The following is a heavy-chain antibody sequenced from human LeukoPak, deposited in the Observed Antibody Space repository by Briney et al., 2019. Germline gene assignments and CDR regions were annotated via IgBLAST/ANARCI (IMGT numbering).Heavy chain of an antibody. CDR1: GYSISSGYY. J-gene: IGHJ3*02. CDR2: IYYTGNT. V-gene: IGHV4-38-2*01. Sequence: SETLSLTCAVSGYSISSGYYWGWIRQPPGKGLEWIGSIYYTGNTYYNPSLKSRVTISVDTSKNQFSLKLSSVTAADTAVYYCARTSLAGKRNDAFDIWGQGTMVTVSS. CDR3: ARTSLAGKRNDAFDI. D-gene: IGHD6-13*01.